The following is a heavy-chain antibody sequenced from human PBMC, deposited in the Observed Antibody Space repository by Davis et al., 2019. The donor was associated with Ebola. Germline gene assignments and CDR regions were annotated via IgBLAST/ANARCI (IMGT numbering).Heavy chain of an antibody. D-gene: IGHD1-26*01. CDR2: INHSGST. V-gene: IGHV4-34*01. Sequence: PSETLSLTCAVYGGSFSGYYWSWIRQPPGKGLEWIGEINHSGSTNYNPSLKSRVTILVDPSKNQFSLKLSSLTAADTAVYYCARGGSYRPYYFDYWGRGTLVTVSS. CDR3: ARGGSYRPYYFDY. J-gene: IGHJ4*02. CDR1: GGSFSGYY.